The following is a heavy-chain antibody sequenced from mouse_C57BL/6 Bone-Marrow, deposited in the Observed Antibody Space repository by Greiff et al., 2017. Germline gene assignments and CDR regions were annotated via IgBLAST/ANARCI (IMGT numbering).Heavy chain of an antibody. CDR1: GFSLTSYG. Sequence: VMLVESGPGLVAPSQSLSITCTVSGFSLTSYGVDWVRQSPGKGLEWLGVIWGVGSTNYNSALKSRLSISKDNSKSQVFLKMNSLQTDDTAMYCCASGGNYLRFAYWGQGTLVTVSA. CDR3: ASGGNYLRFAY. V-gene: IGHV2-6*01. CDR2: IWGVGST. J-gene: IGHJ3*01. D-gene: IGHD2-1*01.